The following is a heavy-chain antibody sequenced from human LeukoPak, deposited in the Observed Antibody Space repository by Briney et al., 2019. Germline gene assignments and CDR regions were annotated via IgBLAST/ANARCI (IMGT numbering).Heavy chain of an antibody. CDR3: ARQVGKKSGSYLYYFDY. CDR1: GGSISSSSYY. D-gene: IGHD1-26*01. V-gene: IGHV4-39*01. CDR2: IYYSGST. J-gene: IGHJ4*02. Sequence: KPSETLSLTCTVSGGSISSSSYYWGWIRQPPGKGLEWIGSIYYSGSTYYNPSLKSRVTISVDTSKNQFSLKLSSVTAADTAVYYCARQVGKKSGSYLYYFDYWGQGTLVTVSS.